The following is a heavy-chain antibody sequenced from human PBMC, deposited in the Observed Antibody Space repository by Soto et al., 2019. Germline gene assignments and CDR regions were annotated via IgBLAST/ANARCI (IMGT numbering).Heavy chain of an antibody. CDR1: GFTFSSYA. CDR3: ARGGITGTFFDY. D-gene: IGHD1-20*01. V-gene: IGHV3-30-3*01. CDR2: ISYDGSNK. Sequence: PWGSLRLSCAASGFTFSSYAMHWVRQAPGKGLEWVAVISYDGSNKYYADSVKGRFTISRDNSKNTLYLQMNSLRAEDTAVYYCARGGITGTFFDYWGQGTLVTVSS. J-gene: IGHJ4*02.